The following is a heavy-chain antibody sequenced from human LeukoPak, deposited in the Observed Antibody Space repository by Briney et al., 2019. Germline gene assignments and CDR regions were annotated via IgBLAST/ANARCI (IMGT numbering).Heavy chain of an antibody. Sequence: SETLSLTCTVSGGSISSGGYYWSWIRQPPGKGLEWIGYIYHSGSTYYNPSLKSRVTISVDKSKNQFSLKLSSVTAADTAVYYCARVTAAGFDPWGQGTLVTVSS. CDR2: IYHSGST. J-gene: IGHJ5*02. D-gene: IGHD6-13*01. CDR1: GGSISSGGYY. V-gene: IGHV4-30-2*01. CDR3: ARVTAAGFDP.